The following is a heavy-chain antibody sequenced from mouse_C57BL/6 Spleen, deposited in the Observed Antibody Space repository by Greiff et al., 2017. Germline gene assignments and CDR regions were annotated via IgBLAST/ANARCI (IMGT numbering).Heavy chain of an antibody. CDR2: IDPSDSYT. D-gene: IGHD4-1*01. Sequence: VQLQQPGAELVMPGASVKLSCKASGYTFTSYWMHWVKQRPGQGLEWIGEIDPSDSYTNYNQKFKGKSTLTVDKSSSTAYMQLSSLTTEDSAIYYCARGNWDGPLFDYWGQGTTLTVSS. CDR3: ARGNWDGPLFDY. CDR1: GYTFTSYW. V-gene: IGHV1-69*01. J-gene: IGHJ2*01.